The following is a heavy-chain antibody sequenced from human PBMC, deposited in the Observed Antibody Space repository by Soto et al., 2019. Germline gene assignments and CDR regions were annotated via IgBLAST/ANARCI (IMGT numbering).Heavy chain of an antibody. CDR2: ISGSGVST. D-gene: IGHD3-22*01. J-gene: IGHJ4*02. CDR1: GFTFSSYA. CDR3: AKDHSYDSPGYKRFDY. Sequence: VQPGGSLRLSCAASGFTFSSYAMSWVRQAPGKGLEWVSAISGSGVSTHYADSVKGRFTISRDNSKNTLYLQMNSPRADDTAVYYCAKDHSYDSPGYKRFDYWGQGTLVTVSS. V-gene: IGHV3-23*01.